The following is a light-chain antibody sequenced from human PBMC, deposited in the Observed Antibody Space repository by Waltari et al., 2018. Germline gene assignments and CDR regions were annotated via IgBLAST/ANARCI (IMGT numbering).Light chain of an antibody. CDR2: GTS. Sequence: VLTQSPATLSLSAGERATLACRARQSVFNYLAWYQQKRGQAPRLLIYGTSKRATGIPARFSGRGSGTDFTLSISNLEADDFALYDCQQGSILPRTFGGGTKVEIK. CDR3: QQGSILPRT. J-gene: IGKJ4*01. CDR1: QSVFNY. V-gene: IGKV3-11*01.